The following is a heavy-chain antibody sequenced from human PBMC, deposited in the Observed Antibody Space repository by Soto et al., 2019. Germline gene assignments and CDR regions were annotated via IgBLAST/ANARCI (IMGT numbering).Heavy chain of an antibody. V-gene: IGHV4-30-2*01. CDR2: IYHSGST. J-gene: IGHJ3*02. CDR1: GGSISSGGYS. Sequence: SETLSLTCAVSGGSISSGGYSWSWIRQPPGKGLEWIGYIYHSGSTYYNPSLKSRVTISVDRSKNQFSLKLSSVTAADTALYYCASSEEDAFDIWGQGTMVTVSS. CDR3: ASSEEDAFDI.